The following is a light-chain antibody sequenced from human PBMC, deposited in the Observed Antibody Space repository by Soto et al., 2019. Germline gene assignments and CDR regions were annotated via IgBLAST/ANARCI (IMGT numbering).Light chain of an antibody. CDR1: QSVSNNY. CDR3: QQYGSSPPYT. CDR2: GSS. J-gene: IGKJ2*01. Sequence: EVVLTQSPGTLSLSPGDRATLSCRASQSVSNNYFAWYQQKPGQAPRLLIFGSSDSATGIPDRFSGSGSGTDFTLTISRLEPEACAVYYCQQYGSSPPYTFGQGTKLEIK. V-gene: IGKV3-20*01.